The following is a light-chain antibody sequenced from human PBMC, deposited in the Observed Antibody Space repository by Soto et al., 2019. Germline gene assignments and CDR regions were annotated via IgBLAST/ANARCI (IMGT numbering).Light chain of an antibody. Sequence: EIVMTQSPATLSVSPGERATLSCRASQSVSSNLAWYQQKPGQAPRLLIYGASIRATGIPARFSGSGSGTDFTLTISGLQSEDFAVYYCQQYNNWPPWTFGQGTKLEIK. V-gene: IGKV3-15*01. CDR1: QSVSSN. CDR2: GAS. CDR3: QQYNNWPPWT. J-gene: IGKJ1*01.